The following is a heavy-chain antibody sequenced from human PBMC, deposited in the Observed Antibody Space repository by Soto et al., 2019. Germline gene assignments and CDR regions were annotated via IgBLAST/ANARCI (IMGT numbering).Heavy chain of an antibody. Sequence: RGSLRLSCAGSGFTFSNYEMNWVRQAPGKGLEWVSYISSSGSTIYYADSVEGRFTVSRDNAENSVYLQMSRLRAEDTAVYYCERDQSLMRGIFPYCLGMDVWGQGTTVTVSS. V-gene: IGHV3-48*03. CDR3: ERDQSLMRGIFPYCLGMDV. CDR2: ISSSGSTI. D-gene: IGHD2-15*01. CDR1: GFTFSNYE. J-gene: IGHJ6*02.